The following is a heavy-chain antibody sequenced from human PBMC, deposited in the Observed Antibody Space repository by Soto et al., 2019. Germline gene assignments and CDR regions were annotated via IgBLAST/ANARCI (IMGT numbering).Heavy chain of an antibody. D-gene: IGHD3-10*01. CDR2: INAGNGNT. CDR3: ARTADYYGSGIGMDV. CDR1: GYTFTSYA. J-gene: IGHJ6*02. V-gene: IGHV1-3*01. Sequence: QVQLVQSGAEVKKPGASVKVSCKASGYTFTSYAMHWVRQAPGQRLEWMGWINAGNGNTKYSQKFQGRVTITRDTSASTAYMELSSLRSEDTAVYYCARTADYYGSGIGMDVWGQGTTVTVSS.